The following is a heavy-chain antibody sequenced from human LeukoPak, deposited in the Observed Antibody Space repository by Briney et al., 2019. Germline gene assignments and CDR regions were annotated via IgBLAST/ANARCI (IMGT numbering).Heavy chain of an antibody. D-gene: IGHD3-10*01. J-gene: IGHJ6*02. CDR1: GFNFDDYA. V-gene: IGHV3-9*01. Sequence: PGGSLRLSYEGSGFNFDDYAMHWVRQAPGKGLEWVSGISFNSGSIGYADSVKGRFTISRDNAKKSLYLEMASLKTDDSALYYCTNGSPYHSGLDVWGQGTSVTVSS. CDR3: TNGSPYHSGLDV. CDR2: ISFNSGSI.